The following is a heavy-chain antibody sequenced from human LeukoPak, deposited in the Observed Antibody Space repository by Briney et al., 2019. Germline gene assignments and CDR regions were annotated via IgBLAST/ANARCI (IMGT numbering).Heavy chain of an antibody. CDR1: GYTFTGYY. CDR2: INPNSGGT. V-gene: IGHV1-2*02. J-gene: IGHJ5*02. D-gene: IGHD6-13*01. CDR3: ARGVAAAGPVTEFDP. Sequence: GAPVKVSCKASGYTFTGYYMHWVRQAPGQGLEWMGWINPNSGGTNYAQKFQGRVTMTRDTSISTAYMELSRLRSDDTAVYYCARGVAAAGPVTEFDPWGQGTLVTVSS.